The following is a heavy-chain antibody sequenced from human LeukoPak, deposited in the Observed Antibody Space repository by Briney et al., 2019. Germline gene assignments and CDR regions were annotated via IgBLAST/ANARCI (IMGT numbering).Heavy chain of an antibody. V-gene: IGHV3-64*01. CDR1: GFTFSSYA. CDR3: ARVGGNMGAFDI. D-gene: IGHD2/OR15-2a*01. CDR2: ISSNGGST. Sequence: PGRSLRLSCAASGFTFSSYAMHWVRQAPGKGLEYVSAISSNGGSTYYANSVKGRFTISRDNSKNTLYLQMGSLRAEDMAVYYCARVGGNMGAFDIWGQGTMVTVSS. J-gene: IGHJ3*02.